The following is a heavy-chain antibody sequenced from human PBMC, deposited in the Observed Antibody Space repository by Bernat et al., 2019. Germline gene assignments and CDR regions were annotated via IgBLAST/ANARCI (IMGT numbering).Heavy chain of an antibody. CDR1: GGTFSSYT. CDR3: ARDAVSNIAMAYDFDY. Sequence: QVQLVQSGAEVKKPGSSVKVSCKASGGTFSSYTISWVRQAPGQGLEWMGRIIPILGIANYAQKFQGRVTITADKSTSTAYMELSSLRSEDTAVYYCARDAVSNIAMAYDFDYWGQGTLVTVSS. J-gene: IGHJ4*02. CDR2: IIPILGIA. D-gene: IGHD5-18*01. V-gene: IGHV1-69*08.